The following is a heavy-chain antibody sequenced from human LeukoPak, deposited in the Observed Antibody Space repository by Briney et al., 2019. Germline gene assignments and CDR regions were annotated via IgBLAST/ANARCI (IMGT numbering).Heavy chain of an antibody. V-gene: IGHV4-59*13. CDR1: GGSIGSYY. CDR2: IYYSGST. J-gene: IGHJ1*01. CDR3: ARGRIAAAGTGAEYFQH. D-gene: IGHD6-13*01. Sequence: SETLSLTCTVSGGSIGSYYWSWIRQPPGKGLEWIGYIYYSGSTNYNPSLKSRVTISVDTSKNQFSLKLSSVTAADTAVYYCARGRIAAAGTGAEYFQHWGQGTLVTVSS.